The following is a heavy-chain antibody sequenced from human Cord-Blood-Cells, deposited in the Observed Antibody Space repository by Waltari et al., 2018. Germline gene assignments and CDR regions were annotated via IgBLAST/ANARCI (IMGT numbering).Heavy chain of an antibody. CDR3: AREYADY. J-gene: IGHJ4*02. CDR1: GYTFTSYY. CDR2: ISPSGGST. D-gene: IGHD2-2*01. Sequence: QVQLVQSGAEVKTRGPSVKVSCNASGYTFTSYYIQWVRQAPVQGREWMGRISPSGGSTSYAQKFQGRVTMTRDTSTSTVYMELSSLRAEGTAVYYCAREYADYWGQGTLVTVSS. V-gene: IGHV1-46*01.